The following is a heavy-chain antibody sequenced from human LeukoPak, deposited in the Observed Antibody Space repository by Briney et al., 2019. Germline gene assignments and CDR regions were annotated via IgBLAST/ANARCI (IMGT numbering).Heavy chain of an antibody. D-gene: IGHD6-19*01. Sequence: GGSLRLSCAASGFTFSSYDMHWVRQAPGKGLEWVAVISYDGSYKYSADSVKGRFTISRDNSKNTLYLQMSSLRAEDTAVYYCAKVVAVAQFDYWGQGTLVTISS. CDR1: GFTFSSYD. J-gene: IGHJ4*02. CDR2: ISYDGSYK. CDR3: AKVVAVAQFDY. V-gene: IGHV3-30*18.